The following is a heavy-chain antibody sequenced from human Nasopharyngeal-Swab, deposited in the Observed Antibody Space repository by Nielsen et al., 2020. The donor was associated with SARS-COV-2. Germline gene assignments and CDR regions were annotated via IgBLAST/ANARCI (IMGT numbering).Heavy chain of an antibody. Sequence: VRQAPGKGLEWVSAISGSGGSTYYADSVKGRFTISRDNSKNTLYLQMNSLRAEDTAVYYCAKDGGDGGPFDYWGQGTLLTVSS. V-gene: IGHV3-23*01. J-gene: IGHJ4*02. CDR3: AKDGGDGGPFDY. D-gene: IGHD2-15*01. CDR2: ISGSGGST.